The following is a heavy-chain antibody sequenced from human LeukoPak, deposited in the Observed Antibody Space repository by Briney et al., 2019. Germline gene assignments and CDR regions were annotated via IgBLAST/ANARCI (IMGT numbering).Heavy chain of an antibody. V-gene: IGHV3-33*01. D-gene: IGHD3-16*01. CDR1: GFTFSSYG. CDR3: AREDNGGATDDGFDV. J-gene: IGHJ3*01. CDR2: IWYDGSNK. Sequence: PGRSLRLSCAASGFTFSSYGMHWVRQAPGKGLEWVAVIWYDGSNKYYADSVKGRFTTSRDSSKNTVYLQMESLRVEDTAVYYCAREDNGGATDDGFDVWGRGTVVIVSS.